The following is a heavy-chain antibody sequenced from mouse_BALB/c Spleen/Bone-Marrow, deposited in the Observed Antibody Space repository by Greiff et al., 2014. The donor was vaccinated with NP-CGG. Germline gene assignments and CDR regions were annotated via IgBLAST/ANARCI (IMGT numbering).Heavy chain of an antibody. J-gene: IGHJ3*01. D-gene: IGHD4-1*01. CDR3: ARSAPWDGFAY. Sequence: QVQLQQSGAELAKPGASVKMSCKASGYTFTSYWMHWVKQRPGQSLEWIGYINPSTGYTEYNQKFKDKATLTADKSSSTAYMQLSSLTSEDSAVYYCARSAPWDGFAYWGQGTLVTVSA. CDR2: INPSTGYT. CDR1: GYTFTSYW. V-gene: IGHV1-7*01.